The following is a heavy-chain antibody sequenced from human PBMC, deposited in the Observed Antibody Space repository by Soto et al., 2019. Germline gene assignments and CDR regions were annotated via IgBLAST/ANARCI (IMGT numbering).Heavy chain of an antibody. CDR3: ATNYGSGSTHFDH. CDR2: FIPMVAMS. D-gene: IGHD3-10*01. J-gene: IGHJ4*02. Sequence: QVLLVQSGAEVKKPGSSVKVSCTASGGIFSSYTISWVRQAPGQGPEWMGRFIPMVAMSDYARRFQGRVTITADTSTSTVYMQLHSLRSEDTAVYYCATNYGSGSTHFDHWGQGTLVTVSS. V-gene: IGHV1-69*02. CDR1: GGIFSSYT.